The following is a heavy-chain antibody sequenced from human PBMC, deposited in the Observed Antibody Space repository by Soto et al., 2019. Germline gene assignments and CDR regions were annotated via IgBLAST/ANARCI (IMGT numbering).Heavy chain of an antibody. Sequence: EVQLVESGGGLVQPGGSLRLSCAASGFTFSSYAMHWVRQAPGKGLEYVSAISSNGGSTYYANSVKGRFTISRDNSKNTLYLQMGSVRAEDMAVYYCARGPGYYFDYWGQGTLVTVSS. V-gene: IGHV3-64*01. CDR1: GFTFSSYA. J-gene: IGHJ4*02. CDR2: ISSNGGST. CDR3: ARGPGYYFDY.